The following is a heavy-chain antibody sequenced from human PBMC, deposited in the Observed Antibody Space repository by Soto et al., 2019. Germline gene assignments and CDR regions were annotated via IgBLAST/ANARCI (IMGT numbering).Heavy chain of an antibody. CDR3: AKETFVVVPAAILPYGMDV. D-gene: IGHD2-2*02. Sequence: PGGSLNLSCAASGFTFSSYAMSWVRQAPGKGLEWVSAISGSGGSTYYADSVKGRFTISRDNSKNTLYLQMNSLRAEDTAVYYCAKETFVVVPAAILPYGMDVWGQGTTVTVSS. CDR1: GFTFSSYA. J-gene: IGHJ6*02. CDR2: ISGSGGST. V-gene: IGHV3-23*01.